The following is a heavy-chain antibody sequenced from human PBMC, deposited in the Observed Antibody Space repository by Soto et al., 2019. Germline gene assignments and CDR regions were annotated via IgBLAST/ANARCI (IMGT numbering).Heavy chain of an antibody. Sequence: ASVKVSCKASGYTLTSYAMHWVRQAPGQRLEWMGWINAGNGNTKYSQKFQGRVTITRDTSASTAYMELSSLRSEDTAVYYCALGHTRGGQQLAESFQHWGQNTLVTVSS. CDR3: ALGHTRGGQQLAESFQH. CDR2: INAGNGNT. CDR1: GYTLTSYA. V-gene: IGHV1-3*01. D-gene: IGHD6-13*01. J-gene: IGHJ1*01.